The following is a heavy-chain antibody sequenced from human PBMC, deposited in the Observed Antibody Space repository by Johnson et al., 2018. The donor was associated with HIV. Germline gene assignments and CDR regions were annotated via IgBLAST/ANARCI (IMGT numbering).Heavy chain of an antibody. J-gene: IGHJ3*02. D-gene: IGHD4-23*01. Sequence: VQLVESGGGLVQPGESLRLSCAASGFTFSSYDMHWVRQSTGKGLEWVSAIGTAGDTYYPGSVKGRFTISRENAKNSLYLQMNSLRAGDTAVYYCATERAVVSANAFDIWGQGTMVTVSS. CDR3: ATERAVVSANAFDI. CDR2: IGTAGDT. CDR1: GFTFSSYD. V-gene: IGHV3-13*01.